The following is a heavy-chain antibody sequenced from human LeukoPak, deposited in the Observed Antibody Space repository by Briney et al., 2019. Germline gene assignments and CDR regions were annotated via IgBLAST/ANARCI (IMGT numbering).Heavy chain of an antibody. Sequence: PGGSLRLSCAASGFTFSSYSMNWVRQAPGKGLEWVSSISSSSSYIYYTDSVKGRFTISRDNAKNSLYLQMNSLRAEDTAVYYCARELTPNWNDGAFDIWGQGTMVTVSS. CDR1: GFTFSSYS. J-gene: IGHJ3*02. V-gene: IGHV3-21*01. CDR3: ARELTPNWNDGAFDI. CDR2: ISSSSSYI. D-gene: IGHD1-20*01.